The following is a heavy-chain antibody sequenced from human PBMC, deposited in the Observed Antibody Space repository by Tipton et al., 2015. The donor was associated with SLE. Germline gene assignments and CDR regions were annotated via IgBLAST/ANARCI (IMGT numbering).Heavy chain of an antibody. CDR3: ARRGQLGNLDY. J-gene: IGHJ4*02. V-gene: IGHV4-31*02. Sequence: LRLSCTVSGGSISSGGYYWSWIRQHPGKGLEWIGYIYYSGSTYYNPSLKSRFTISVDTSKNQFSLKLSSVTAADTAVYYCARRGQLGNLDYWGQGTLVTVSS. CDR1: GGSISSGGYY. D-gene: IGHD5-18*01. CDR2: IYYSGST.